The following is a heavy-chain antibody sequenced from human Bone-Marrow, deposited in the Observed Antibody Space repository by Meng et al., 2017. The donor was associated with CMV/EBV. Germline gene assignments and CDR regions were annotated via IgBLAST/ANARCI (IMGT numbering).Heavy chain of an antibody. CDR2: IYYSGST. J-gene: IGHJ6*02. Sequence: SEPLSLTCTVYGGSVSSGSYYWSWIRQPPGKGREGIGYIYYSGSTNYNPSLKSRVAISVDTSKNQFSLKLSSVTAADTAVYYCARVGYCSSTSCYTPYYYYYGMDVWGQGTTVTVSS. CDR1: GGSVSSGSYY. CDR3: ARVGYCSSTSCYTPYYYYYGMDV. V-gene: IGHV4-61*01. D-gene: IGHD2-2*02.